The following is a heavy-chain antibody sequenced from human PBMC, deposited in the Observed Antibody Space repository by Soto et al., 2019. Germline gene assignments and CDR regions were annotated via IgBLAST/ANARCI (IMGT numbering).Heavy chain of an antibody. CDR2: ISSSSTTI. CDR1: GFTFSSYS. J-gene: IGHJ3*02. CDR3: ARNQAVAPTTRTFDI. Sequence: EVQLVESGGGLVQPGGSLRLSCAASGFTFSSYSMNWVRQAPGKGLEWLSYISSSSTTIYYADSMKGRFTISRDNAKNTLYLPMNSLRVEDTAVYYCARNQAVAPTTRTFDIWGKWTMVTVSS. V-gene: IGHV3-48*01. D-gene: IGHD2-15*01.